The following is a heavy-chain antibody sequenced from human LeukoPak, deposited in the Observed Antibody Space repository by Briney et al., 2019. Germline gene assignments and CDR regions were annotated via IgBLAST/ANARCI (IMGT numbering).Heavy chain of an antibody. CDR2: INPSGGST. D-gene: IGHD3-22*01. J-gene: IGHJ4*02. CDR3: AKGAAYYYDSSGYHDY. Sequence: GASVKVSCKASGYTFTSYYMHWVRQAPGQGLEWMGIINPSGGSTSYAQKFQGRVTMTRDTSTSTVYMELNSLRAEDTAVYYCAKGAAYYYDSSGYHDYWGQGTLVTVSS. V-gene: IGHV1-46*01. CDR1: GYTFTSYY.